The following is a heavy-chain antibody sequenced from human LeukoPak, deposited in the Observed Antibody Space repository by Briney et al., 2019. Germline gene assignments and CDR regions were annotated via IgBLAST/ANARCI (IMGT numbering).Heavy chain of an antibody. CDR3: GRVHCSTNSCYDYYDYYMDV. CDR2: INWDGAST. V-gene: IGHV3-20*04. Sequence: GGSLRLSCAASGFRFDDYSMNWVRHAPGKGLEWVAGINWDGASTGYRDSMKGRFTISRDNGKNSLYLQMNSPRVEDTAVYYCGRVHCSTNSCYDYYDYYMDVSGKGTTVTVSS. J-gene: IGHJ6*03. D-gene: IGHD2-15*01. CDR1: GFRFDDYS.